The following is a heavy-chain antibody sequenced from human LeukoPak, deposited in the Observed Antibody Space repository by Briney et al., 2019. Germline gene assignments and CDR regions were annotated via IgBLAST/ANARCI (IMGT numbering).Heavy chain of an antibody. V-gene: IGHV3-30-3*01. CDR1: GFTFSSYA. CDR3: ARDPYGDRQAYYYGMDV. D-gene: IGHD4-17*01. J-gene: IGHJ6*02. CDR2: ISYDGSNK. Sequence: GSLRLSCAASGFTFSSYAMHWVRQAPGKGLEWVTVISYDGSNKYYADSVKGRFTISRDNSKNTLYLQMNSLRAEDTAVYYCARDPYGDRQAYYYGMDVWGQGTTVTVSS.